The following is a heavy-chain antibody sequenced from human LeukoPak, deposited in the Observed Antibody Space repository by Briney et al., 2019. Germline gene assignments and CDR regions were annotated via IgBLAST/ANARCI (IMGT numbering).Heavy chain of an antibody. CDR1: GYTFTGYY. J-gene: IGHJ5*02. Sequence: ASVKVSCKASGYTFTGYYIHWVRQAPGQGLEWMGRINPNSGGTNYAQKFQGRVTMTRDTSVNTAYMELSRLRSDDTAVYYCAKDVFRAPHLAPSWFDPWGQGTLVTVSS. D-gene: IGHD3-10*01. CDR2: INPNSGGT. CDR3: AKDVFRAPHLAPSWFDP. V-gene: IGHV1-2*06.